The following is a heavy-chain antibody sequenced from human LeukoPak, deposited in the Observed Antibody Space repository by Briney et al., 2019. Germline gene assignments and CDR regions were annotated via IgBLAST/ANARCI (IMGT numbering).Heavy chain of an antibody. V-gene: IGHV1-18*04. CDR2: ISAYNGNT. CDR1: GYTFTGYY. D-gene: IGHD3-22*01. J-gene: IGHJ5*02. CDR3: ARLHDTDWFDP. Sequence: ASVKVSCKASGYTFTGYYMHWVRQAPGQGLEWMGWISAYNGNTNYAQKLQGRVTMTTDTSTSTAYMELRSLRSDDTAVYYCARLHDTDWFDPWGQGTLVTVSS.